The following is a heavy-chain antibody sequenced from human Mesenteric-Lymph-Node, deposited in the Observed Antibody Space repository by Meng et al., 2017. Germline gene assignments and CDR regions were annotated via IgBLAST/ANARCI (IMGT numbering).Heavy chain of an antibody. CDR3: AKDILYGGNPNYYFDY. V-gene: IGHV3-7*03. J-gene: IGHJ4*02. CDR2: IKQDGSEK. CDR1: GFTFSSYA. D-gene: IGHD4-23*01. Sequence: GESLKISCAASGFTFSSYAMSWVRQAPGKGLEWVANIKQDGSEKYYVDSVKGRFTISRDNSKNTLYLQMNSLRAEDTAVYYCAKDILYGGNPNYYFDYWGQGTLVTVSS.